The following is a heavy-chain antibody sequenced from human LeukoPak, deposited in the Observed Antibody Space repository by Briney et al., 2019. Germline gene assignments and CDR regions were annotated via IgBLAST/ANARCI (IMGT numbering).Heavy chain of an antibody. J-gene: IGHJ4*02. D-gene: IGHD2-2*02. CDR1: GFTFSSYS. CDR3: ARDDTVYFDY. CDR2: ISSSIGTI. Sequence: GGSLRLSCAASGFTFSSYSMNWVRQGPGKGLEWVSYISSSIGTIYYADSVKGRFTISRDNSKNTLYLQMNSLRAEDTAVYYCARDDTVYFDYWGQGTLVTVSS. V-gene: IGHV3-48*01.